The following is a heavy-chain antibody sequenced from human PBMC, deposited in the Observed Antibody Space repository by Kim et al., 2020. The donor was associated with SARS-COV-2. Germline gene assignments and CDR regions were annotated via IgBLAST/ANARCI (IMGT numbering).Heavy chain of an antibody. CDR2: ISSSSSYI. J-gene: IGHJ4*02. D-gene: IGHD3-22*01. CDR1: GFTFSSYS. V-gene: IGHV3-21*01. CDR3: ARDEGVYYDSSGYLDY. Sequence: GGSLRLSYAASGFTFSSYSMNWVRQAPGKGLEWVSSISSSSSYIYYADSVKGRFTISRDNAKNSLYLQMNSLRAEDTAVYYCARDEGVYYDSSGYLDYWGQGTLVTVSS.